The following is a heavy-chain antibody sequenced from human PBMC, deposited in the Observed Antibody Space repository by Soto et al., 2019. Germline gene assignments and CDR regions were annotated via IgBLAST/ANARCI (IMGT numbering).Heavy chain of an antibody. Sequence: EVQLVESGGALVQPGGSLRLSCGASGFTFSSYDFHWVRQAAGKGLEWVSAIGTAGDTYYAGSVKGRFTVSRENAKNSLYLQMNSLRVGDTAVYYCTRGAAGFDYWGQGTLVTVSS. V-gene: IGHV3-13*01. J-gene: IGHJ4*02. CDR2: IGTAGDT. CDR3: TRGAAGFDY. D-gene: IGHD6-13*01. CDR1: GFTFSSYD.